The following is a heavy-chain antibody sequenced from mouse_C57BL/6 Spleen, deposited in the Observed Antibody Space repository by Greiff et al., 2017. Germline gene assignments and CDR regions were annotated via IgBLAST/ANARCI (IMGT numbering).Heavy chain of an antibody. Sequence: EVMLVESGGDLVKPGGSLKLSCAASGFTFSSYGMSWVRQTPDKRLEWVATISSGGSYTYYPDSVKGRFTISRDHAKNTLYLQMSSLKSEDTAMYYCARQGSSYWYFDVWGTGTTVTVSS. V-gene: IGHV5-6*01. CDR2: ISSGGSYT. J-gene: IGHJ1*03. D-gene: IGHD1-1*01. CDR3: ARQGSSYWYFDV. CDR1: GFTFSSYG.